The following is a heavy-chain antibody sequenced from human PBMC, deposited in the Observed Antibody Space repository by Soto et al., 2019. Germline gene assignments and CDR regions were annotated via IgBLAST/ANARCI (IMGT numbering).Heavy chain of an antibody. J-gene: IGHJ6*02. CDR2: IQQDGSEK. Sequence: PGGSLRLSCAASGFTFSSYWMSWVRQAPGKGREWVANIQQDGSEKYYVDSVKGRFTISRDNANNSLYLQMNSMRAEDTAVYYCARDPRYDFWSGYYSGGMGVWGQGTTVTVSS. CDR3: ARDPRYDFWSGYYSGGMGV. D-gene: IGHD3-3*01. V-gene: IGHV3-7*03. CDR1: GFTFSSYW.